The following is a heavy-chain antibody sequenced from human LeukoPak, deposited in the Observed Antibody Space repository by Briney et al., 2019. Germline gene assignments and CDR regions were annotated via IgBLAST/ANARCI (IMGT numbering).Heavy chain of an antibody. V-gene: IGHV4-39*01. D-gene: IGHD3-3*01. CDR2: IYYSGST. Sequence: PSETLSLTCTVSGGSISSSSYYWGWIRQPPGKGLEWIGSIYYSGSTYYNPSLKSRVTISVDTSKNQFSLKLSSVTAADTAVYYCARSSPYYDFWSGPSWYFDLWGRGTLVTVSS. J-gene: IGHJ2*01. CDR3: ARSSPYYDFWSGPSWYFDL. CDR1: GGSISSSSYY.